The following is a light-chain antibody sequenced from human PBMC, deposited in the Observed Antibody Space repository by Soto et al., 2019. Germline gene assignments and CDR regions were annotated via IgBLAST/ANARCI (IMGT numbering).Light chain of an antibody. Sequence: QSVLTQPHSVSGTPGQRLTVSFSGSDSNIGSYSVHWFQQLPGTAPKLLISTTYQRPSGVPERFSGSKSGTSASLAISGLQSEDEADYYCEAWDDSMNGHVFGTGNKVPVL. CDR1: DSNIGSYS. J-gene: IGLJ1*01. V-gene: IGLV1-44*01. CDR3: EAWDDSMNGHV. CDR2: TTY.